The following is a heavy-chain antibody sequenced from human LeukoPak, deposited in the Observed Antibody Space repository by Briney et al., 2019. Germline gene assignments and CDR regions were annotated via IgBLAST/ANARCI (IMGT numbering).Heavy chain of an antibody. Sequence: PGGSLRLSCAASGFTFSSYEMNWVRQAPGKGLECVSYISGSGSTIYYADSVKGRFTISRDNAKNSLYLQMNSLRAEDTAVYYCARDNYDSSGYYFDWGQGTLVTVSS. J-gene: IGHJ4*02. V-gene: IGHV3-48*03. CDR2: ISGSGSTI. CDR1: GFTFSSYE. CDR3: ARDNYDSSGYYFD. D-gene: IGHD3-22*01.